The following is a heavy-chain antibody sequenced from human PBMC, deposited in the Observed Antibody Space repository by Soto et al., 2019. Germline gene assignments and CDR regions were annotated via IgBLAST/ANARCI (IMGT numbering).Heavy chain of an antibody. Sequence: EVQVVESGGGLVQPGGSLRLSCAASGFTFSNHWMTWVRQAPGKGLEWVANIKQDGSEKYYVDSVKGRFTLSRDNAKNSLSLQMNSLRAEDTAVYYCARDSAYCRSASCYLSYYYYMDVWGKGTTVTVSS. CDR2: IKQDGSEK. D-gene: IGHD2-2*01. CDR1: GFTFSNHW. J-gene: IGHJ6*03. V-gene: IGHV3-7*01. CDR3: ARDSAYCRSASCYLSYYYYMDV.